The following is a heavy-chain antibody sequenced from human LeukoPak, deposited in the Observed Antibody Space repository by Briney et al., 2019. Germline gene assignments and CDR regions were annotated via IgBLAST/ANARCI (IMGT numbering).Heavy chain of an antibody. CDR1: GGSISSSSYY. CDR3: ARVMYGEGVRFDP. D-gene: IGHD2-8*01. CDR2: IYYSGST. V-gene: IGHV4-39*07. J-gene: IGHJ5*02. Sequence: TSETLSLTCTVSGGSISSSSYYWGWIRQPPGKGLEWIGSIYYSGSTYYNPALGSRVTISVDRSKNHFSLELNSVTAADTAVYYCARVMYGEGVRFDPWGQGTLVTVSS.